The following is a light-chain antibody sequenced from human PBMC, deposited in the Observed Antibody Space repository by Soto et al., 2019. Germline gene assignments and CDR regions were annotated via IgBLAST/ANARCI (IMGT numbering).Light chain of an antibody. CDR1: SSDVGGYNY. CDR2: EVS. V-gene: IGLV2-14*01. J-gene: IGLJ1*01. Sequence: LTQPASVCGCPGQSITTSCTGSSSDVGGYNYVSWYQQHPGKAPRLMIYEVSNRPSGVSNRFSGSKSGNTASLTISGLQAEDEADYSCSSYTSSSSHFVFGSGTKVTVL. CDR3: SSYTSSSSHFV.